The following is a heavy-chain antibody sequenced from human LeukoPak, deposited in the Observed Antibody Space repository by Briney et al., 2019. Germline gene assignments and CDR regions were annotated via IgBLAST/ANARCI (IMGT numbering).Heavy chain of an antibody. V-gene: IGHV1-18*01. CDR3: ARDHRIAVAGTHSYYMDV. D-gene: IGHD6-19*01. J-gene: IGHJ6*03. CDR1: GYTFTSYG. Sequence: ASVKVSFKASGYTFTSYGISWVRQAPGQPLEWMGWISAYNGNTNYAQKLQGRVTMTTDTSTSTAYMELRSLRSDDTAVYYCARDHRIAVAGTHSYYMDVWGKGTTVTVSS. CDR2: ISAYNGNT.